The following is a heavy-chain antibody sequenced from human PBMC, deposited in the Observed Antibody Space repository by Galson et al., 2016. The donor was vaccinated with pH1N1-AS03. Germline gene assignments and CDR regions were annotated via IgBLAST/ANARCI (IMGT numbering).Heavy chain of an antibody. D-gene: IGHD1-1*01. CDR2: IFHSGTT. Sequence: SETLSLTCVVSGYSISSGYYWGWIRQPPGKGLEWIGNIFHSGTTYSSPSLKSRVTISVDTSKNEFSLKLNSVTAADTAVYYCAREGAIALYTWYNYGTNYFDYWGQGTLVTVSS. CDR3: AREGAIALYTWYNYGTNYFDY. J-gene: IGHJ4*02. V-gene: IGHV4-38-2*02. CDR1: GYSISSGYY.